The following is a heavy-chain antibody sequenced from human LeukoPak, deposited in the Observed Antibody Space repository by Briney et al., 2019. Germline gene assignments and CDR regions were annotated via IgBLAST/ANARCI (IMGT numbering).Heavy chain of an antibody. CDR3: ARETVLAVAGDF. V-gene: IGHV3-48*01. J-gene: IGHJ4*02. CDR1: GFTFNRNN. Sequence: GGSLRLSCAASGFTFNRNNMNWVRQAPGKGLEWVSYISSTSITMYYADSVKGRFTISRDNAKNSLYLQMNSLRADDTAVYYCARETVLAVAGDFWGQGTLVTVSS. D-gene: IGHD6-19*01. CDR2: ISSTSITM.